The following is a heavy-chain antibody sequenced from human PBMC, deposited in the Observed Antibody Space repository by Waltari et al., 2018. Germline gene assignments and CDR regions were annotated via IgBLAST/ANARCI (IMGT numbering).Heavy chain of an antibody. J-gene: IGHJ6*02. D-gene: IGHD3-3*01. CDR3: ARDSAGYDFWSGQQYYYGMDV. Sequence: QVQLVESGGGVVQPGRSLRLSCAASGFTFSSYAMPWVRQAPGKGLEWVAVISYDGSNKYKADSVKGRFTISRDKSKNTLYLQMNSLRAEDTAVYYCARDSAGYDFWSGQQYYYGMDVWGQGTTVTVSS. CDR2: ISYDGSNK. V-gene: IGHV3-30-3*01. CDR1: GFTFSSYA.